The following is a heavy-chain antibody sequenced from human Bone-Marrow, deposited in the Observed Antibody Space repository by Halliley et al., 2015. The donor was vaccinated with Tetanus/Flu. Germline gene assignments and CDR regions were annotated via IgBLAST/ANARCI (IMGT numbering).Heavy chain of an antibody. V-gene: IGHV3-15*01. J-gene: IGHJ4*02. Sequence: DGGTTDYAAPVEGRFTIYRDDSKDTLYLQMNSLKTGDTGVYFCTTTLGYCTDGICYPDGYWGQGTLVTVSS. CDR3: TTTLGYCTDGICYPDGY. D-gene: IGHD2-8*01. CDR2: DGGTT.